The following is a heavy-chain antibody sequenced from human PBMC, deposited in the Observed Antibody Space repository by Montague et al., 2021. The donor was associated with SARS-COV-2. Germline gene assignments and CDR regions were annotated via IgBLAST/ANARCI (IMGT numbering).Heavy chain of an antibody. CDR3: ARSAYYSNYFDY. J-gene: IGHJ4*02. V-gene: IGHV2-70*01. CDR1: GFSLSATVMS. CDR2: IXWDGSE. D-gene: IGHD3-22*01. Sequence: VKPTQTLTLTCTFSGFSLSATVMSVSWIRQPPGKALEWLALIXWDGSEYHSTSVKTRLTISRDTSKNQVVLTMTNMDPVDTATYFCARSAYYSNYFDYWGQGTLVTVSS.